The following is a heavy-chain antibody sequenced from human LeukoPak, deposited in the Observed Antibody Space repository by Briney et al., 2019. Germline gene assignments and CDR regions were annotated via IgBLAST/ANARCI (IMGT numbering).Heavy chain of an antibody. Sequence: GGSLRLSCAASGFTFSSYGMHWVRQAPGKGLEWVAFIRYDGSNKYYADSVKGRFTISRDNSKNTLYLQMNSLRAEDTAVYYCAKDLIYGSGSSTYYMDVWGKGTSVTISS. CDR2: IRYDGSNK. D-gene: IGHD3-10*01. J-gene: IGHJ6*03. CDR3: AKDLIYGSGSSTYYMDV. CDR1: GFTFSSYG. V-gene: IGHV3-30*02.